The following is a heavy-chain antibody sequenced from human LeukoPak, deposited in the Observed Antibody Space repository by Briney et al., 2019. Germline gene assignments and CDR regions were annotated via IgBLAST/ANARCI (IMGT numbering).Heavy chain of an antibody. D-gene: IGHD3-22*01. CDR2: IIPIFGTT. J-gene: IGHJ5*02. Sequence: GASVKVSCKASGGTFSSYAISWVRQAPGQGLEWMGGIIPIFGTTNYAQKFQDRVTITADKSTSTAYMELSSLRSEDTAVYYCASARLYYDSSGYYYSSGFDPWGQGTLVTVSS. CDR3: ASARLYYDSSGYYYSSGFDP. V-gene: IGHV1-69*06. CDR1: GGTFSSYA.